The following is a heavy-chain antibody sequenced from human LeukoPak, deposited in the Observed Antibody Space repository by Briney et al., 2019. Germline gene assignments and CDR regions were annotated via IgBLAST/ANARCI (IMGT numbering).Heavy chain of an antibody. CDR2: IKQDGSEK. CDR3: ARAVGVGLSYYYKDV. J-gene: IGHJ6*03. Sequence: GGSLRLSCAASGFTFSSYWMSWVRQAPGKGLEWVANIKQDGSEKYYVDSVKGRFTISRDNAKNSLYLQMNSLRAEDTAVYYCARAVGVGLSYYYKDVWGKGTTVTISS. D-gene: IGHD1-26*01. V-gene: IGHV3-7*01. CDR1: GFTFSSYW.